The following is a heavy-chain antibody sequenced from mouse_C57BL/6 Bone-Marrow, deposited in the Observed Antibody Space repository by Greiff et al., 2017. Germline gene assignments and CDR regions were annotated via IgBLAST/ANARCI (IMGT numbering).Heavy chain of an antibody. CDR2: IDPEDGET. CDR1: GFNIKDYY. Sequence: VQLQQSGAELVKPGASVKLSCTASGFNIKDYYMHWVKQRTEQGLEWIGRIDPEDGETKYATKFQGKATITADTSSNTAYLPLSSLTAEDTAVYYCARGYDVDYWGQGTTLTVSA. J-gene: IGHJ2*01. CDR3: ARGYDVDY. V-gene: IGHV14-2*01. D-gene: IGHD2-14*01.